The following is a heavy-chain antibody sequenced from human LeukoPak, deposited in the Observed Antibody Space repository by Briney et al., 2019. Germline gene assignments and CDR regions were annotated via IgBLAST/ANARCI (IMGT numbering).Heavy chain of an antibody. V-gene: IGHV4-38-2*02. CDR1: GDSITSAFH. D-gene: IGHD2-15*01. J-gene: IGHJ5*02. CDR3: ARDHLACSGDTCFSAHWFDP. Sequence: SETLSLTCAVSGDSITSAFHWGWVRQPPGKGLEWIGSISHSGTTYYAPSFKSRLTISLDPSKNQLSLKLSSVTAADTAVFFCARDHLACSGDTCFSAHWFDPWGHGTLVIASS. CDR2: ISHSGTT.